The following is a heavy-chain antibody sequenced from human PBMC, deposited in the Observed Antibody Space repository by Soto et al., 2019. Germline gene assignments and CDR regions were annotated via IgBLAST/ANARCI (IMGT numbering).Heavy chain of an antibody. CDR2: IYPGDSDT. D-gene: IGHD3-22*01. CDR1: GYSFTSYW. J-gene: IGHJ6*02. Sequence: PGESLKISCKGSGYSFTSYWIGWVRQMPGKGLEWMGIIYPGDSDTRYSPSFQGQVTISADKSISTAYLQWSSLKASDTAMYYCARQPSRGLLFYCYGMDVWGQETTVTVSS. V-gene: IGHV5-51*01. CDR3: ARQPSRGLLFYCYGMDV.